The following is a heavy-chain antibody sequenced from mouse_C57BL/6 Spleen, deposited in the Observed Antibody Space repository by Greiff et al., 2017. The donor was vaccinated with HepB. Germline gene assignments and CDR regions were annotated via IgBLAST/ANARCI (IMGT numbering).Heavy chain of an antibody. CDR3: ARSTGTGMDY. Sequence: EVHLVESGGGLVQPGGSLSLSCAASGFTFPDYYMSWVRQPPGKALEWLGFIRNKANGYTTEYSASVKGRFTISRDNSQSILYLQMNALRAEDSATYYCARSTGTGMDYWGQGTSVTVSS. V-gene: IGHV7-3*01. CDR1: GFTFPDYY. CDR2: IRNKANGYTT. D-gene: IGHD4-1*02. J-gene: IGHJ4*01.